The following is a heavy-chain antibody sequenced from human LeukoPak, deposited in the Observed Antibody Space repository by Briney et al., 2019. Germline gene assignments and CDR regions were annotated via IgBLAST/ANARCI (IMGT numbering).Heavy chain of an antibody. CDR1: GGTFSSYA. D-gene: IGHD2-21*02. J-gene: IGHJ4*02. CDR2: IIPILGIA. Sequence: GASVKVSCKASGGTFSSYAISWVRQAPGQGLEWMGRIIPILGIANYAQKFQGRVSITADKSTSTAYMELSSLRSEDTAVYYCARDPGAKHFTVVTLLFDYWGQGTLVTVSS. V-gene: IGHV1-69*04. CDR3: ARDPGAKHFTVVTLLFDY.